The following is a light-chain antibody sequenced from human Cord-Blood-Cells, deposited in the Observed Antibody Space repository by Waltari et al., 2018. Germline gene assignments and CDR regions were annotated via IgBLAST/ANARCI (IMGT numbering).Light chain of an antibody. J-gene: IGLJ3*02. Sequence: QSVLTQPPSASGTPGQRVTISCSGSSSNIGSNYVYWYQQLPGTAPKLLIYRNNERPSGGPDRSSGSKSGTSASLAISGLRSEDEAEYYCAAWDDSLSGWVFGGGTKLTVL. CDR1: SSNIGSNY. CDR2: RNN. V-gene: IGLV1-47*01. CDR3: AAWDDSLSGWV.